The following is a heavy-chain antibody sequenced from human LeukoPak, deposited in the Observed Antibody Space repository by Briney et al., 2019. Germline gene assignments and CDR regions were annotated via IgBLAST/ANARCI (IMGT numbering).Heavy chain of an antibody. D-gene: IGHD3-3*01. CDR2: INHSGST. V-gene: IGHV4-34*01. CDR3: AREIAGDYDFWSGYYF. CDR1: GGSFSGYY. Sequence: PSETLSLTCTVYGGSFSGYYWSWIRQPPGKGLEWIGEINHSGSTNYNPSLKSRVTISVDTSKNQFSLKLSSVTAADTAVYYCAREIAGDYDFWSGYYFGGQGTLVTVSS. J-gene: IGHJ4*02.